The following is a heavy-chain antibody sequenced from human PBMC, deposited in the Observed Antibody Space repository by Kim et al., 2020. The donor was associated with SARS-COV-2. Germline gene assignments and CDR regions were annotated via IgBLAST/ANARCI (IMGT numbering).Heavy chain of an antibody. V-gene: IGHV1-8*01. CDR2: MNPNSGNT. Sequence: ASVKVSCKASGYTFTSYDINWVRQATGQGLEWMGWMNPNSGNTGYAQKFQGRVTMTRNTSISTAYMELSSLRSEDTAVYYCAVGTITVTYYYYYYYYMDVWGKGTTVTVSS. J-gene: IGHJ6*03. CDR3: AVGTITVTYYYYYYYYMDV. D-gene: IGHD4-17*01. CDR1: GYTFTSYD.